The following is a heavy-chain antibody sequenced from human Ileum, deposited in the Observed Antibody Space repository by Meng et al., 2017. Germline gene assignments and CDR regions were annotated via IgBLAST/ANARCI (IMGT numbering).Heavy chain of an antibody. V-gene: IGHV3-48*03. CDR1: GFTFSAYE. D-gene: IGHD5-12*01. Sequence: GESLKISCAASGFTFSAYEMNWVRQTPGKGLEWIAYISDTGRTIYADSVEGRFTISRDNAKNSVFLQMNSLRVEDTALYYCARDKNRGYSAEESGCDLWGQGTLVTVSS. J-gene: IGHJ5*02. CDR3: ARDKNRGYSAEESGCDL. CDR2: ISDTGRTI.